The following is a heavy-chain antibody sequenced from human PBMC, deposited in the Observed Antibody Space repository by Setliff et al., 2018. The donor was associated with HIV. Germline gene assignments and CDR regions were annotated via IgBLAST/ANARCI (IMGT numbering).Heavy chain of an antibody. Sequence: ASVKVSCKTSAYTFTDYFVHWVRLAPGQGPEWMGWINPKTAATQYPQDFQGRVTMTSDTSTTTVYMELTRLRSDDTAVYYCARDLFGSWYTGSSGLAHWGQGTQVTVSS. CDR1: AYTFTDYF. CDR2: INPKTAAT. V-gene: IGHV1-2*02. J-gene: IGHJ4*02. D-gene: IGHD2-2*02. CDR3: ARDLFGSWYTGSSGLAH.